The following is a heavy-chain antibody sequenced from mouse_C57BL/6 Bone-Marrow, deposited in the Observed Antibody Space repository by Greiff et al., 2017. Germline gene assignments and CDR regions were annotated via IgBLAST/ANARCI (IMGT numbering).Heavy chain of an antibody. J-gene: IGHJ2*01. CDR3: ARWYGIYYFDY. CDR2: IYPGDGDT. CDR1: GYAFSSYW. Sequence: QVHVKQSGAELVKPGASVKISCKASGYAFSSYWMNWVKQRPGKGLEWIGQIYPGDGDTNYNGKFKGKATLTADKSSSTAYMQLSSLTSEDSAVYFCARWYGIYYFDYWGQGTTLTVSS. D-gene: IGHD2-14*01. V-gene: IGHV1-80*01.